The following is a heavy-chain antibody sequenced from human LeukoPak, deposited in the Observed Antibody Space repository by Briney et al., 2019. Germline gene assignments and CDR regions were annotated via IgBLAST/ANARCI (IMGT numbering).Heavy chain of an antibody. Sequence: GGSLSLSCEASGLTVSTNYMSGVRKPAGKGLEWVSVLYSGGATFYADSVKGRFTISRDTSKNTLYLQMNDLRADDTAVYYCTKLKGWYGEGFFDYWGQGTLVTVSS. J-gene: IGHJ4*02. V-gene: IGHV3-53*01. D-gene: IGHD6-19*01. CDR3: TKLKGWYGEGFFDY. CDR1: GLTVSTNY. CDR2: LYSGGAT.